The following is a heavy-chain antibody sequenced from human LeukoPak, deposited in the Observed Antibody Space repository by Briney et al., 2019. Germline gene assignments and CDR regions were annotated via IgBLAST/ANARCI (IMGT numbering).Heavy chain of an antibody. D-gene: IGHD3-16*01. CDR2: IYYSGST. CDR3: ARIKKGDYMDV. J-gene: IGHJ6*03. CDR1: GGSISSYY. V-gene: IGHV4-59*01. Sequence: KPSETLSLTCTVSGGSISSYYWSWIRQPPGKGLEWIGYIYYSGSTNYNPSLKSRVSISVDTSKNQFSLKLSSVTAADTAVYYCARIKKGDYMDVWGKGTTVTVSS.